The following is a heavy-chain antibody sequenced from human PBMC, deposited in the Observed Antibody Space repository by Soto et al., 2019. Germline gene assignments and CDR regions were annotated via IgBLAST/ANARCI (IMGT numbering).Heavy chain of an antibody. Sequence: QVQLVESGGGVVQPGRSLRISCAASGFTFSSYGMHWVRQAPGKGLEWVAVISYDGSNKYYADSVKGRFTISRDNSKNTLYLQMNSLRAEDTAVYYCAKAPSRITMIVVVTLPDYWGQGTLVTVSS. D-gene: IGHD3-22*01. V-gene: IGHV3-30*18. J-gene: IGHJ4*02. CDR2: ISYDGSNK. CDR3: AKAPSRITMIVVVTLPDY. CDR1: GFTFSSYG.